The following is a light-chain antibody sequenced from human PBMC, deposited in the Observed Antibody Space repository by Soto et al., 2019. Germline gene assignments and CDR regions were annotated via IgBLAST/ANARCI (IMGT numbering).Light chain of an antibody. CDR2: DAS. CDR3: QQYDNLPQWT. CDR1: QDISNY. V-gene: IGKV1-33*01. Sequence: DIQMTQSPSSLSASVGDRVTITCQASQDISNYLNWYQQKPGKAPKLLIYDASNLETGVPSRFSGSGSGTDFTFTISSLQPEDIAKYYCQQYDNLPQWTFGQGTKVEIK. J-gene: IGKJ1*01.